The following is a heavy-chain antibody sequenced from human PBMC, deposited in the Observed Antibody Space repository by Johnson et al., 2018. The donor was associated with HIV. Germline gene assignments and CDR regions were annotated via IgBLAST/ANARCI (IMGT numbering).Heavy chain of an antibody. CDR2: IGTAGDT. Sequence: VQLVESGGGLVQPGGSLRLSCAASGFTFSSYDMHWVRQATGKGLEWVSAIGTAGDTYYPGSVKGRFTISRDNAKNSLYLQMNSLRAEDTAVYYCAKEVSMVVDAFDVWGQGTVVTVSS. CDR1: GFTFSSYD. V-gene: IGHV3-13*01. J-gene: IGHJ3*01. D-gene: IGHD3-22*01. CDR3: AKEVSMVVDAFDV.